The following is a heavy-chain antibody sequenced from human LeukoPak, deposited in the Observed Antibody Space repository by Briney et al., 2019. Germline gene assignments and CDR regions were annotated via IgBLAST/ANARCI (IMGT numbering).Heavy chain of an antibody. CDR2: IYIGNT. CDR1: GDSIGSSSHY. J-gene: IGHJ4*02. V-gene: IGHV4-39*07. CDR3: ARGLRQDYFDS. Sequence: SETLSLTCTVSGDSIGSSSHYWGWVRQPPGKGLEWIGNIYIGNTYFTPSPQRRLTISVDTSHNHFSLKLTSVTAADTAVYYCARGLRQDYFDSWGQGTLVIVSS.